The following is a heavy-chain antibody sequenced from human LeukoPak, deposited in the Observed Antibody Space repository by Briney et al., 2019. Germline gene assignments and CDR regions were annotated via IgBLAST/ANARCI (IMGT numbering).Heavy chain of an antibody. CDR3: ARDETHSSSWQLGIGY. CDR1: GGSISSGGYY. Sequence: PSQTLSLTCTVSGGSISSGGYYWSWIRQPPGKGLEWIGYIYHSGSTYYNPSLKSRVTISVDTSKNQFSLKLSSVTAADTAVYYCARDETHSSSWQLGIGYWGQGTLVTVSS. J-gene: IGHJ4*02. CDR2: IYHSGST. V-gene: IGHV4-30-2*01. D-gene: IGHD6-13*01.